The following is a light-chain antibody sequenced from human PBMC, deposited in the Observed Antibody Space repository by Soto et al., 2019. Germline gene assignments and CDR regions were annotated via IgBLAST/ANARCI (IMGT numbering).Light chain of an antibody. CDR3: QQYGSSPRT. CDR1: QSVSSSF. J-gene: IGKJ1*01. V-gene: IGKV3-20*01. Sequence: EIVLTQSPGTLSLSPGERATLSCRASQSVSSSFLGWYQQRPGQAPMLLIYGASSRATGIPDRFSGSGSGTDFTLTINRLEPEDFAVYYCQQYGSSPRTFGQGTKVEIK. CDR2: GAS.